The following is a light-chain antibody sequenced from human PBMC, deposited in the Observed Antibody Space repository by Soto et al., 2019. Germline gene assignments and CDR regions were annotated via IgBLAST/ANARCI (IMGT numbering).Light chain of an antibody. CDR1: QSVSTNC. Sequence: ENVITQSPWTLSLSPGERATLSCRASQSVSTNCVAWYQQKPGQAPRLLIYDASNRATGIPDRFSGSGSGTDFTLTISRLEPEDFAVYYCQQYGSSGTFGQGTKVDIK. CDR3: QQYGSSGT. V-gene: IGKV3-20*01. CDR2: DAS. J-gene: IGKJ1*01.